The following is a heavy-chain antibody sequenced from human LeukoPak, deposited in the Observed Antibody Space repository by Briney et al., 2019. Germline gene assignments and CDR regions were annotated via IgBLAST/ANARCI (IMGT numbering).Heavy chain of an antibody. V-gene: IGHV3-21*01. D-gene: IGHD3-3*01. Sequence: GGSLRLSCVASGFSFSTYSMSWVRQAPGKGLEWVSAIRSSNSYTYYADSVKGRFTISRDNTKNSLYLQMNSLRAEDTAVYYCASLSYDFWAGSESHWFDPWGQGTLVTVSS. CDR3: ASLSYDFWAGSESHWFDP. CDR2: IRSSNSYT. J-gene: IGHJ5*02. CDR1: GFSFSTYS.